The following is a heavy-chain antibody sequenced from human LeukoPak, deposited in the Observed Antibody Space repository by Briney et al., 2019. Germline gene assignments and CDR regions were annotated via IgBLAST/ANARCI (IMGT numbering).Heavy chain of an antibody. Sequence: SETLSLTCTGSGGSISGHYWSWIRQPPGKGLEWIGYIYYSGSTNYNPSLKSRVTISVDTSKNQFSLKLSSVTAADTAVYYCARGSLAAAYTVYNWFDPWGQGTLVTVSS. V-gene: IGHV4-59*11. D-gene: IGHD6-13*01. J-gene: IGHJ5*02. CDR3: ARGSLAAAYTVYNWFDP. CDR1: GGSISGHY. CDR2: IYYSGST.